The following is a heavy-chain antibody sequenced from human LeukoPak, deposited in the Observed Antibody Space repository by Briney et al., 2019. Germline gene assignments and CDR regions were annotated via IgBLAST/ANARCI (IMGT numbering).Heavy chain of an antibody. CDR3: AREESVATIYYYYYAMDV. J-gene: IGHJ6*02. D-gene: IGHD5-24*01. CDR1: GYTFTGYY. V-gene: IGHV1-2*02. Sequence: VASVKVSCKASGYTFTGYYIHWVRQAPGQGLEWMGWIDAYSGGTIYAQKFQGRLTMTRDTSITTAYLELTRLISDDTAVYYCAREESVATIYYYYYAMDVWGQGTTVTVSS. CDR2: IDAYSGGT.